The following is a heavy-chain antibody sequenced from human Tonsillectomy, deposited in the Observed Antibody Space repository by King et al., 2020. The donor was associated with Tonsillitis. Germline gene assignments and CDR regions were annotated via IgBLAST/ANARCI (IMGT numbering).Heavy chain of an antibody. CDR3: ARGEDILTGYYKGYFDY. CDR2: ISYDGSNK. CDR1: GFTFSSYA. Sequence: VQLVESGGGVVQPGRSLRLSCAASGFTFSSYAMHWVRQAPGKGLEWVALISYDGSNKYYADSVKGRFTISRDNSKNTLYLQMNSLGAEDTAVYYCARGEDILTGYYKGYFDYWGQGTLVTVSA. J-gene: IGHJ4*02. V-gene: IGHV3-30*04. D-gene: IGHD3-9*01.